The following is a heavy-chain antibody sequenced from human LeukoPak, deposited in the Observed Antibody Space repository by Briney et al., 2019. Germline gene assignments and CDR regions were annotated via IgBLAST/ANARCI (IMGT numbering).Heavy chain of an antibody. CDR2: IYTSGST. J-gene: IGHJ4*02. CDR1: GGSISSGSYY. Sequence: PSQTLSLTCTVSGGSISSGSYYWSWIRQPAGKGLEWIGRIYTSGSTNYNPSLKSRVTISVDTSKNQFSLKLSSVTAADTAVYYCARQTGSGLFILPGGQETLVTVSS. D-gene: IGHD3/OR15-3a*01. CDR3: ARQTGSGLFILP. V-gene: IGHV4-61*02.